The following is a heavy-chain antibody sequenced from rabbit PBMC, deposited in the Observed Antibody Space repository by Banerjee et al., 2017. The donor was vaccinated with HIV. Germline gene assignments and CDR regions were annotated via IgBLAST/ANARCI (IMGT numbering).Heavy chain of an antibody. Sequence: EESGGGLVKPEGSLTLSCTASGFSFSNSYWICWVRRAPGKGLEWIACIDAGSSGNTYYASWAKGRFTISKTSSTTVTLQMTSLTAADTATYFCARWGSGWNLNLWGPGTLVTVS. CDR3: ARWGSGWNLNL. D-gene: IGHD1-1*01. J-gene: IGHJ4*01. CDR2: IDAGSSGNT. V-gene: IGHV1S45*01. CDR1: GFSFSNSYW.